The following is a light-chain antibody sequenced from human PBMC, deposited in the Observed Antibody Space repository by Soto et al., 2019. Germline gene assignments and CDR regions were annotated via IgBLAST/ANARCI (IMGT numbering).Light chain of an antibody. J-gene: IGKJ1*01. CDR2: GAS. CDR1: PSVSSN. V-gene: IGKV3-15*01. Sequence: EIVMTQSPATLSVSPGERATLSCRASPSVSSNLAWYQQTPGQAPRLRIYGASTRATGIPARFSGSGSGTEFTLTISSLQSEDFAVYYCQQYNNWPRTFGQGTKVEIK. CDR3: QQYNNWPRT.